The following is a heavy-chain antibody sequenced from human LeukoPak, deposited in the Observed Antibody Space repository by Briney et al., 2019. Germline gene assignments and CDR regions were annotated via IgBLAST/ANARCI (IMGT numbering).Heavy chain of an antibody. Sequence: GGSLRLSCAASGFTFSDHYMDWVRQAPGKGLEWVGRTRNKANSYTTEYAASVKGRFTISRDDSKNSLYLQMNSLKTEDTAVYYCARESRQGYYYYYMDVWGKGTTVTISS. CDR2: TRNKANSYTT. V-gene: IGHV3-72*01. J-gene: IGHJ6*03. CDR1: GFTFSDHY. CDR3: ARESRQGYYYYYMDV.